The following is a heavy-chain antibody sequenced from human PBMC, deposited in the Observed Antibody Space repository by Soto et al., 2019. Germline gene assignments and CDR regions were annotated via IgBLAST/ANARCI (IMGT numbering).Heavy chain of an antibody. CDR3: AAKKDQKVGGCFDP. CDR1: SGSISSSNW. Sequence: QVQLQESGPGLVKPSGTLSLTCAVSSGSISSSNWWSWVRQPPGKGLEWIGEIYHSGSTNYNPSLKSRGTISVDKSKNQYSLKLSSVTAADTAVYYCAAKKDQKVGGCFDPWGQGTLVTVSS. J-gene: IGHJ5*02. D-gene: IGHD2-15*01. V-gene: IGHV4-4*02. CDR2: IYHSGST.